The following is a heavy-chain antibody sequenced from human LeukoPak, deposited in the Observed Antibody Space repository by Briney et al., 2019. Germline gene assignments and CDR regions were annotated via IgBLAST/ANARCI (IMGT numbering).Heavy chain of an antibody. Sequence: SQTLSLTCTVSGGSISSGDYYWRWIRQPPGKGLEWIGYISYSGSTYTYYNPSLKSRVTISVDTSKNQFSLKLSSVTAADTAVYYCAREERRDDYKFDYWGQGTLVTVSS. CDR3: AREERRDDYKFDY. D-gene: IGHD5-24*01. CDR1: GGSISSGDYY. V-gene: IGHV4-30-4*08. J-gene: IGHJ4*02. CDR2: ISYSGSTYT.